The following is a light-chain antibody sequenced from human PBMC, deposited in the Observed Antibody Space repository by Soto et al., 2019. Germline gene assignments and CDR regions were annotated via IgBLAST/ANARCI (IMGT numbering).Light chain of an antibody. CDR2: DAS. V-gene: IGKV3-11*01. J-gene: IGKJ5*01. CDR3: QPRSNWPIT. CDR1: QSVSSY. Sequence: EIVLTQSPATLSLSPGERDTLSCRASQSVSSYLAWYQQKTGQAPRLLIYDASNRATGIPARFSGSGSGTDFTLTISSLEPENFAVYYCQPRSNWPITFGQGSRLEI.